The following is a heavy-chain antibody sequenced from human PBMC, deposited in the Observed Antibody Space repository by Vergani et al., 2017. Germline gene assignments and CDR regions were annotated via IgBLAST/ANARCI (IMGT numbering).Heavy chain of an antibody. D-gene: IGHD5-12*01. V-gene: IGHV3-53*04. J-gene: IGHJ6*02. Sequence: EVQLVESGGGLVQPGGSLRLSCAASGFTVSSNYMSWVRQAPGKGLEWVSVIYSGGSTYYADSVKGRFTISRHNSKNTLYLQMNSLRAEDTAVYYCARDRVDTVATTTYYYYYHGMDVWGQGTTVTVSS. CDR1: GFTVSSNY. CDR2: IYSGGST. CDR3: ARDRVDTVATTTYYYYYHGMDV.